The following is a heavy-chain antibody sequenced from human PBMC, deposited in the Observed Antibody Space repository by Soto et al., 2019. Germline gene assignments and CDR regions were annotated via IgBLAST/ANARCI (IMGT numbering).Heavy chain of an antibody. CDR1: GGSISSYY. CDR3: ARLAGDYENYYDY. D-gene: IGHD4-17*01. CDR2: IYYSGST. V-gene: IGHV4-59*08. J-gene: IGHJ4*02. Sequence: SETLSLTCTVSGGSISSYYWSWIRQPPGKGLEWIGYIYYSGSTNYNPSLKSRVTISVDTSKNQFSLKLSSVTAADTAVYYCARLAGDYENYYDYWGQGTLVNVSS.